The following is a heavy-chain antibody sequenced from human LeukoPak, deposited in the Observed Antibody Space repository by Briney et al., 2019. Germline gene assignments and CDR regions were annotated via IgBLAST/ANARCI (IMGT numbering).Heavy chain of an antibody. D-gene: IGHD4-23*01. CDR1: GGTFSSYA. Sequence: ASVKVSCKASGGTFSSYAISWVRQAPGQGLEWMGWINPNSGGTNYAQKFQGRVTMTRDTSISTAYMELSRLRSDDTAVYYCARADEYLRWDAFDIWGQGTMVTVSS. CDR2: INPNSGGT. V-gene: IGHV1-2*02. J-gene: IGHJ3*02. CDR3: ARADEYLRWDAFDI.